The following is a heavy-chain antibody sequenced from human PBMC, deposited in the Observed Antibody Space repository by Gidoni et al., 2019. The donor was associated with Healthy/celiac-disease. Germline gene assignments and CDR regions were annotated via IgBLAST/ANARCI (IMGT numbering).Heavy chain of an antibody. CDR1: GYPFTSYY. J-gene: IGHJ4*02. CDR2: INPSGGST. Sequence: QVQLVQSGAEVKKHGASVKFSCKASGYPFTSYYMHWVRQAPGQGLEWMGIINPSGGSTSYAQKFQGRVTMTRDTSTSTVYMELSSLRSEDTAVYYCARGNPMTTRASILLGGDDYWGQGTLVTVSS. D-gene: IGHD3-16*01. V-gene: IGHV1-46*01. CDR3: ARGNPMTTRASILLGGDDY.